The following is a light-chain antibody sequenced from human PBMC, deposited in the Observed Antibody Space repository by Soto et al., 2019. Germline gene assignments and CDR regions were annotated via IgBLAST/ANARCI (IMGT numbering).Light chain of an antibody. V-gene: IGKV3D-11*01. J-gene: IGKJ5*01. CDR2: DTS. CDR3: QQRSNPIT. CDR1: RGIGSA. Sequence: EVVMTQSPATMYLSPGDRATLSCRASRGIGSALAWYQQKPGQTPRLLIYDTSTRATGVPARFSGSGSGTDFTLTISSLEPEDFAVYYCQQRSNPITFGQGTRLEIK.